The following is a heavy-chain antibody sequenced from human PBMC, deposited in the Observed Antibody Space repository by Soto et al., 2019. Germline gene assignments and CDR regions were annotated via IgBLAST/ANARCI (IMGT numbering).Heavy chain of an antibody. Sequence: GASVKVSCKASGGTFNTYILRWVRQAPGQGLEWMGKIIPILSVANYAHKFQGRVTITADKSTSTAYMELSSLTSEDTAVYYCTTDRHSTPDHDCWGQGTQVTVSS. J-gene: IGHJ4*02. D-gene: IGHD2-2*01. CDR1: GGTFNTYI. CDR2: IIPILSVA. CDR3: TTDRHSTPDHDC. V-gene: IGHV1-69*04.